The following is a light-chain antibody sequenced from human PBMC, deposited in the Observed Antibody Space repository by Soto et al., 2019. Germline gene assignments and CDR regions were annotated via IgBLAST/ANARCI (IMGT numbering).Light chain of an antibody. V-gene: IGKV3-20*01. CDR1: HSVSSY. J-gene: IGKJ3*01. CDR3: QQYGSSPRT. Sequence: EIVLTQSPGTLSLSPGERATLSCRASHSVSSYLAWYQQKPGQAPRLLIYGASSRATGIPDRFSGSGSGTDFTLTISRLEPEDFAVYYCQQYGSSPRTFGPGTKVDIK. CDR2: GAS.